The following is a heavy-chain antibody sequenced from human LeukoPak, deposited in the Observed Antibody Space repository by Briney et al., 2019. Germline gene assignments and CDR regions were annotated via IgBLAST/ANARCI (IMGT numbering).Heavy chain of an antibody. Sequence: ASVKVSCKASGYTFTGYSMHWVRQAPGQGLEWMGWINPNSGGTNYAQKFQGRVTMTRDTSINTVYMELNRLRSDDTAVYYCARVTPHYYGSINWFDPWSQGTLVTVSS. CDR2: INPNSGGT. D-gene: IGHD3-10*01. V-gene: IGHV1-2*02. J-gene: IGHJ5*02. CDR3: ARVTPHYYGSINWFDP. CDR1: GYTFTGYS.